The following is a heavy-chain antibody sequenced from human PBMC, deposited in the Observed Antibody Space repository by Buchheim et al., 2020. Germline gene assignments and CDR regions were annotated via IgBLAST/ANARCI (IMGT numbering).Heavy chain of an antibody. J-gene: IGHJ4*02. D-gene: IGHD1-26*01. V-gene: IGHV3-43D*03. Sequence: EVQLVESGGVVVQPGGSLRLSCAASGFTFDDYAMHWVRQAPGKGLEWVSLISWDGGSTYYADSVKGRFTVSRDNSKNSLCLQMHSLRAEDAAFYYCAKDRGARRGYFDSWGQGTL. CDR3: AKDRGARRGYFDS. CDR1: GFTFDDYA. CDR2: ISWDGGST.